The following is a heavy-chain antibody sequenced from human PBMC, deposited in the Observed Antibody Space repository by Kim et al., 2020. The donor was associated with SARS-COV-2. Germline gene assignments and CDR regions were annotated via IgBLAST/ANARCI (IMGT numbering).Heavy chain of an antibody. J-gene: IGHJ5*02. V-gene: IGHV3-30*04. CDR1: GFTFSNSP. D-gene: IGHD3-22*01. CDR2: ISKDGNSQ. Sequence: GGSLRLSCAASGFTFSNSPMHWVRQAPSKGLEWVAVISKDGNSQTYADSVKGRFTISRDNSQNTLYLQMNGLRTDDTADYYCAREVRSSGSAGCFDPWGQGILVTVSS. CDR3: AREVRSSGSAGCFDP.